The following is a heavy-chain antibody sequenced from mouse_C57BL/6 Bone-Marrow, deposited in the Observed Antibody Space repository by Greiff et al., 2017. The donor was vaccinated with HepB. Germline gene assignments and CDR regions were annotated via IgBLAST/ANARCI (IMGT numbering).Heavy chain of an antibody. J-gene: IGHJ1*03. Sequence: VKVVESDAELVKPGASVKISCKVSGYTFTDHTIHWMKQRPEQGLEWIGYIYPRDGSTKYNEKFKGKATLTADKSSSTAYMQLNSLTSEDSAVYFCARSDYYGRWYFDVWGTGITVTVSS. CDR2: IYPRDGST. CDR3: ARSDYYGRWYFDV. D-gene: IGHD1-1*01. V-gene: IGHV1-78*01. CDR1: GYTFTDHT.